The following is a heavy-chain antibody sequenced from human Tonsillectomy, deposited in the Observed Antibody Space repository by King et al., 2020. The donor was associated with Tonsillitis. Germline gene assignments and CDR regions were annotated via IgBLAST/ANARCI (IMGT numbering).Heavy chain of an antibody. CDR1: GFTFSPYS. Sequence: VQLVESGGGLVQPGGSLRLSCAASGFTFSPYSMNWVRQAPGRGLEWVAYISSTSRTIYYADSVKGRFTISRDNAKNSLYLQMNSLKDEDTAVYYCASEGITMIQHWGQGTLVTASS. J-gene: IGHJ1*01. D-gene: IGHD3-22*01. CDR3: ASEGITMIQH. CDR2: ISSTSRTI. V-gene: IGHV3-48*02.